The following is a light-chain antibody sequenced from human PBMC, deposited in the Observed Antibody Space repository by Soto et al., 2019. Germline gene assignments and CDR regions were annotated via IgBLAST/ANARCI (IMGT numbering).Light chain of an antibody. CDR1: QSVSRSY. V-gene: IGKV3D-20*01. J-gene: IGKJ4*01. Sequence: EIVLTQSPATLSLSPGERATISCGASQSVSRSYLAWYQQKPGLAPRLLIYDASSRATGIPDRFSGSGSGTDFTLTISRLEPEDFAVYYCQQYGSSHLTFGGGTKVEIK. CDR3: QQYGSSHLT. CDR2: DAS.